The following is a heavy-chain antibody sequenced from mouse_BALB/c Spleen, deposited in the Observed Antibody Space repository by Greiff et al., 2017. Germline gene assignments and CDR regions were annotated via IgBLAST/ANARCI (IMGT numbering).Heavy chain of an antibody. CDR3: ATNYRYDVYAMDY. D-gene: IGHD2-14*01. CDR1: GFSLTSYG. CDR2: IWSGGST. J-gene: IGHJ4*01. Sequence: VQLQQSGPGLVQPSQSLSITCTVSGFSLTSYGVHWVRQSPGKGLEWLGVIWSGGSTDYNAAFISRLSISKDNSKSQVFFKMNSLQANDTAIYYCATNYRYDVYAMDYWGQGTSVTVSS. V-gene: IGHV2-2*02.